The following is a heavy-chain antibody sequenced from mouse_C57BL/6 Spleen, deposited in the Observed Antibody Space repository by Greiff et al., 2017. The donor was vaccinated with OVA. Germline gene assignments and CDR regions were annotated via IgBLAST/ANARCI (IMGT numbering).Heavy chain of an antibody. CDR2: ISYSGST. Sequence: DVQLQESGPGMVKPSQSLSLTCTVTGYSITSGYDWHWIRHFPGNKLEWMGYISYSGSTNYNPSLKSRISITHDTSKNHFFLKLNSVTTEDTATYYCARARGHYGSSYWYFDVWGTGTTVTVSS. V-gene: IGHV3-1*01. CDR3: ARARGHYGSSYWYFDV. D-gene: IGHD1-1*01. CDR1: GYSITSGYD. J-gene: IGHJ1*03.